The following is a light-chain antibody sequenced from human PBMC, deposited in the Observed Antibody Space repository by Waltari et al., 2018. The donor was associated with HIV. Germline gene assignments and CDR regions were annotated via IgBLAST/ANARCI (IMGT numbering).Light chain of an antibody. CDR1: SSDVGSYNL. CDR2: EVS. CDR3: CSYAGSSTHVV. V-gene: IGLV2-23*02. Sequence: QSALTQPASVSGSPGQPITISCTGTSSDVGSYNLVSWYQQHPGKAPKVMIYEVSKRPSGVSNRFSGSKSGNTASLTISGLQAEDEADYYCCSYAGSSTHVVFGGGTKLTVL. J-gene: IGLJ2*01.